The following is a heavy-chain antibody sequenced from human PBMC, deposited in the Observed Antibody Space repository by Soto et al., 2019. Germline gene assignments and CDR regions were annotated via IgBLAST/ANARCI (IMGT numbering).Heavy chain of an antibody. CDR3: ARSPGYYFDY. CDR2: IYYSGIT. V-gene: IGHV4-31*03. CDR1: GGSIGSGGYY. J-gene: IGHJ4*02. Sequence: QVQLQESGPGLVKPSQTLSLTCTVSGGSIGSGGYYWSWIRQHPGKGLEWIGHIYYSGITYYYPSRKSRVPISVDTSKHQFSLKLSSVTAADTAVYYCARSPGYYFDYWGQGTLVTVSS.